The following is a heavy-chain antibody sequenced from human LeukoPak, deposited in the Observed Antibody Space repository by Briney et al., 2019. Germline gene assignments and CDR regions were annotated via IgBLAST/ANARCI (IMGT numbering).Heavy chain of an antibody. CDR1: GFTFSSYE. J-gene: IGHJ6*04. V-gene: IGHV3-48*03. CDR3: ARAPTTVIIVFGWYYGMDV. CDR2: ISSSGSTI. Sequence: GGSLRLSCAASGFTFSSYEMNWVRQAPGKGLEWVSYISSSGSTIYYADSVKGRFTISRDNAKNSLYLQMNSLRAEDTAVYYCARAPTTVIIVFGWYYGMDVWGKGTTVTVSS. D-gene: IGHD4-23*01.